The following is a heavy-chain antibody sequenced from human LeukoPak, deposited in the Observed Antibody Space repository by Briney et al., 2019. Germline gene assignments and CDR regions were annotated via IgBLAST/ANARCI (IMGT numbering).Heavy chain of an antibody. CDR1: GFIFISYP. V-gene: IGHV3-23*01. D-gene: IGHD6-13*01. J-gene: IGHJ4*02. Sequence: GGALRHSRAVSGFIFISYPRSWVRQAPGKGLEWVSCIAASGGITYHADSVKGRFIIPRGNSKNTLHLQMNSLRADDTALYYCAKGALAAAGSGFDYWGQGTLVTVSS. CDR3: AKGALAAAGSGFDY. CDR2: IAASGGIT.